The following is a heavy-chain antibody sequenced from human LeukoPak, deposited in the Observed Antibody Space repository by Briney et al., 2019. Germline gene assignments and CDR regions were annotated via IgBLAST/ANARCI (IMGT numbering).Heavy chain of an antibody. CDR1: GGSISSGGYY. J-gene: IGHJ2*01. CDR2: IYRSGST. Sequence: SETLSLTCTVSGGSISSGGYYWSWIRQPPGKGLEWIGYIYRSGSTYYNPSLKSRVTISVDRSKNQFSLKLSSVTAADTAVYYCARGPPRTSWYFDLWGRGTLVTVSS. CDR3: ARGPPRTSWYFDL. V-gene: IGHV4-30-2*01.